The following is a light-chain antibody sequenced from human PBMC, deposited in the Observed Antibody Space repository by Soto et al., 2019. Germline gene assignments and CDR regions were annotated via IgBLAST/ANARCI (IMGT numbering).Light chain of an antibody. CDR3: QQSSNTPYT. CDR1: QTINTY. CDR2: TAS. V-gene: IGKV1-39*01. J-gene: IGKJ2*01. Sequence: DFQMTQSPSSLSASVGDKVTITCRASQTINTYLNWYQQKPGKAPKLLISTASNLQSGVPSRFSGSGSGTDFTLTISSLQPEDFATYYCQQSSNTPYTFGQGTKLEIK.